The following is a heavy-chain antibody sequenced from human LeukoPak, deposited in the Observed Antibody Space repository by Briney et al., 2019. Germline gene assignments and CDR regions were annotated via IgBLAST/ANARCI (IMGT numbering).Heavy chain of an antibody. CDR1: GDSVSSNSAA. V-gene: IGHV6-1*01. J-gene: IGHJ6*02. D-gene: IGHD3-22*01. CDR2: TYYRSKWYN. CDR3: ARERYYYDSSGYYPNHPYYYYGMDV. Sequence: SQTLSLTCAISGDSVSSNSAAWNWIRQSPSRGLEWLGRTYYRSKWYNDYEVSVKSRITINPDTSKNQFSLQLNSVTPEDTAVYYCARERYYYDSSGYYPNHPYYYYGMDVWGQGTTVTVSS.